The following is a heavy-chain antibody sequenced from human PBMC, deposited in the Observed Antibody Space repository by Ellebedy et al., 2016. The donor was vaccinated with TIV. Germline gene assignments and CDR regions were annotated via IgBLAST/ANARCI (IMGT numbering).Heavy chain of an antibody. CDR1: GGSISSYY. V-gene: IGHV4-59*01. D-gene: IGHD1-14*01. Sequence: MPSETLSLTCTVSGGSISSYYWSWIRQPPGKGLEWIGYIYYSGSTNYNPSLKSRVTISLDTSKNQLSLKLSSMTAADTAVYYCATGPNQDFFDYWGQGTLVTVSS. CDR2: IYYSGST. CDR3: ATGPNQDFFDY. J-gene: IGHJ4*02.